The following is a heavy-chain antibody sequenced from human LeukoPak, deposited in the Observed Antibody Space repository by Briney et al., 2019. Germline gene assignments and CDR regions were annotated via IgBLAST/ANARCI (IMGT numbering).Heavy chain of an antibody. CDR2: IYPGDSDT. Sequence: GESLKISCKGSGYSFTSYWIVWVGQMPVKGLDWMGIIYPGDSDTRYSPSFQGQVTISADKSISTAYLQWSSLKASDTAMYYCARGYCSSTSCYAPYYGMDVWGKGTTVTVSS. D-gene: IGHD2-2*01. CDR3: ARGYCSSTSCYAPYYGMDV. CDR1: GYSFTSYW. J-gene: IGHJ6*04. V-gene: IGHV5-51*01.